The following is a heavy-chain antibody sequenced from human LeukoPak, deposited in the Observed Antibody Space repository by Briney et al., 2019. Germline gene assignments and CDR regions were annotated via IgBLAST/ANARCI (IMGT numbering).Heavy chain of an antibody. CDR2: ISSSGSTI. CDR1: GFTFSSYA. J-gene: IGHJ4*02. Sequence: GGSLRLSCAASGFTFSSYAMSWVRQAPGKGLEWVSYISSSGSTIYYADSVKGRSTISRDNAKNSPYLQMNSLRAEDTAVYYCARGERYFDYWGQGTLVTVSS. V-gene: IGHV3-48*03. CDR3: ARGERYFDY.